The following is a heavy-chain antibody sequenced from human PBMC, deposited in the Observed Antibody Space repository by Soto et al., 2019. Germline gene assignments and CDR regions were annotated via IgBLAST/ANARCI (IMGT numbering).Heavy chain of an antibody. Sequence: SETLSLTCAVYRGSFSGYYWSWICQTPGTGLDWIGEINHSGSTNYNPSLKSRVTISVDTSKNQFSLKLSSVTAADTAVYYCARGASGYDFWSGYYTDYDGMDVWRQGTTVT. V-gene: IGHV4-34*01. D-gene: IGHD3-3*01. CDR2: INHSGST. CDR1: RGSFSGYY. J-gene: IGHJ6*02. CDR3: ARGASGYDFWSGYYTDYDGMDV.